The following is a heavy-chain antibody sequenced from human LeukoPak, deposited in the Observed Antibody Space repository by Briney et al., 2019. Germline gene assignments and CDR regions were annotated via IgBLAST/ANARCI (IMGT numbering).Heavy chain of an antibody. CDR1: GGTLSRQA. J-gene: IGHJ4*02. CDR3: ARMQGYSYSDY. CDR2: NIPIFGAT. Sequence: ASVKVSCKASGGTLSRQAVNWVRQAPGQGLEWMGGNIPIFGATNYAQRFQGRVTITADEATSTVYMELSSLRPEDTAVYYCARMQGYSYSDYWGQGTLVTVSS. D-gene: IGHD5-18*01. V-gene: IGHV1-69*13.